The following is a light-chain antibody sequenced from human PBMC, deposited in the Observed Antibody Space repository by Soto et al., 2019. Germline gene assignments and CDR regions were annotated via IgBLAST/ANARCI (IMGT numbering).Light chain of an antibody. CDR3: QQYYSYPRT. J-gene: IGKJ1*01. CDR2: DAS. Sequence: DVQCTQYTSALSASVGDRVAITCRTSHSIKSWLTWYQQKSGKAPKLLIYDASILESGVPSRFCGSGSGTEFTFTISRLQPDDSATYYCQQYYSYPRTFGQGT. CDR1: HSIKSW. V-gene: IGKV1-5*01.